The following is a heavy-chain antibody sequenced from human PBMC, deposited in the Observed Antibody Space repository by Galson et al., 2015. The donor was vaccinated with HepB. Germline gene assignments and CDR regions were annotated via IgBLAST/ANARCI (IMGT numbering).Heavy chain of an antibody. Sequence: QVQLQESGPGLVKPSETLSLTCTVSGGSVTSGSYYWSWIRQPPGKGLEWIGYISYSGSTNYNPSLKSRVTISVDTSKNQFSLNLGSVTAADTAVYYCARGGYNFAQSHWGQGTLVTVSS. D-gene: IGHD5-18*01. V-gene: IGHV4-61*01. CDR1: GGSVTSGSYY. CDR3: ARGGYNFAQSH. J-gene: IGHJ4*02. CDR2: ISYSGST.